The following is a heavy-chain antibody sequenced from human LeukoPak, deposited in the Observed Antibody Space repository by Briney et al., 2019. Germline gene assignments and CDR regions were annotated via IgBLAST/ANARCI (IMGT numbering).Heavy chain of an antibody. D-gene: IGHD3-22*01. Sequence: ASVKVSCKASGYTFTGYYMHWVRQAPGQGLEWMGWINPNSGGTNYAQKFQDRVTMTRDTSISTAYMELSRLRSDDTAVYYCARGHESSGSNWFDPWGQGTLVTVSS. CDR3: ARGHESSGSNWFDP. J-gene: IGHJ5*02. V-gene: IGHV1-2*02. CDR1: GYTFTGYY. CDR2: INPNSGGT.